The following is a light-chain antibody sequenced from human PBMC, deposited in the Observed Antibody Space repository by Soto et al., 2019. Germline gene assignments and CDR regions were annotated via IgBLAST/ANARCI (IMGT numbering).Light chain of an antibody. V-gene: IGKV3-20*01. J-gene: IGKJ4*01. Sequence: EVVLTQSPGTLSLSRGERASLPCSASQSVSSSYLAWYQQKPGQAPRLLIYDASSRATGIPDRFSGGGSGTDFTLTISRLEPEDFAVYYCQQFSSYPLTFGGGTKVDIK. CDR1: QSVSSSY. CDR2: DAS. CDR3: QQFSSYPLT.